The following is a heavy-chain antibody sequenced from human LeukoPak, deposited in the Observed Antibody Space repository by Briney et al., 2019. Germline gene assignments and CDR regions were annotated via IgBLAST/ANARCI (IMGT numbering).Heavy chain of an antibody. V-gene: IGHV4-38-2*02. D-gene: IGHD6-13*01. CDR1: GYSISRGYY. CDR2: IYRSETT. Sequence: PSETLSLTCTVSGYSISRGYYWGWMRQPPGKGLEWIGSIYRSETTYYNPSLKSRVIISEDTSQNQFSLKLSSVTAADTAVYYCARHRRIAAAGIRGYDYWGQGTLVTVSS. CDR3: ARHRRIAAAGIRGYDY. J-gene: IGHJ4*02.